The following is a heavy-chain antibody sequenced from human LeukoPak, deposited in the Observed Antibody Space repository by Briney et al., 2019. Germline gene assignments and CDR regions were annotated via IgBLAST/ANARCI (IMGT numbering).Heavy chain of an antibody. V-gene: IGHV1-18*01. J-gene: IGHJ5*02. CDR2: ISAYNGNT. CDR3: ARDLGNYYDSSGYGWFDP. D-gene: IGHD3-22*01. Sequence: ASVKVSCKASGYTFTSYGISWVRQAPGQGLEWMGWISAYNGNTNYAQKLQGRVTMTTDTSTSTAYMELRSLRSDDTAVYYCARDLGNYYDSSGYGWFDPWGQGTLVTVSS. CDR1: GYTFTSYG.